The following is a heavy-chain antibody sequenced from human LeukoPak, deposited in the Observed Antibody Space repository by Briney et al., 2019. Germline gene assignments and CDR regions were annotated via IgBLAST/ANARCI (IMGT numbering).Heavy chain of an antibody. Sequence: SSETLSLTFTVSGGSISSGGYHWSWIRQPPGKGLEWIGYIYHSGSTYYNPSLKSRVTISVDTSKNQFSLRLSSVTAADTAVYYCAREAAAGGYYYYYGVDVWGQGTTVTVSS. CDR1: GGSISSGGYH. V-gene: IGHV4-30-2*01. J-gene: IGHJ6*02. CDR3: AREAAAGGYYYYYGVDV. D-gene: IGHD6-13*01. CDR2: IYHSGST.